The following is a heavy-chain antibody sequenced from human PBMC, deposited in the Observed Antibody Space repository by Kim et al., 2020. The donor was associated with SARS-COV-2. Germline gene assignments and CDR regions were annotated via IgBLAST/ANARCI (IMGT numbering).Heavy chain of an antibody. CDR3: AKSRFLGWSGYSNWFDP. J-gene: IGHJ5*02. D-gene: IGHD3-3*01. Sequence: VKARFTISRDNSKNTVYLQMNSLRAEDTAVYYCAKSRFLGWSGYSNWFDPWGQGTLVTVSS. V-gene: IGHV3-30*02.